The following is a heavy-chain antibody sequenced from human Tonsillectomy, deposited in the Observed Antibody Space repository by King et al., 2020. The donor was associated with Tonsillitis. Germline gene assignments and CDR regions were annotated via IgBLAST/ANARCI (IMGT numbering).Heavy chain of an antibody. CDR1: GFTFGDYD. CDR3: SRAGDYSNYDGAFDI. Sequence: VQLVQSGGGLVQPRRSLRLSCTTSGFTFGDYDMNWVRQAPGKGLEWVGFIRSKAYGGTTEYAATVKGRFTISRDDSKSIAYLQMNSLKIEDTAVYYCSRAGDYSNYDGAFDIWVKGTMVTVSS. V-gene: IGHV3-49*04. CDR2: IRSKAYGGTT. J-gene: IGHJ3*02. D-gene: IGHD4-11*01.